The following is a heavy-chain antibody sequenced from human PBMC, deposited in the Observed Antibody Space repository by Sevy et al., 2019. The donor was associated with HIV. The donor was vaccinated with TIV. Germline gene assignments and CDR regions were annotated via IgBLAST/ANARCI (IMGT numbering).Heavy chain of an antibody. CDR1: GYTFTTYA. D-gene: IGHD6-13*01. V-gene: IGHV1-18*01. J-gene: IGHJ4*02. CDR2: ISVNNGNR. CDR3: ARVVMSSSWPCFDY. Sequence: ASVKVSCKASGYTFTTYAITWVRQAPGEGLEWMGWISVNNGNRNYAQKVQDRVTMTTDTSTNTAYMELRSLRSDDTAKYYCARVVMSSSWPCFDYWGQGTLVTVSS.